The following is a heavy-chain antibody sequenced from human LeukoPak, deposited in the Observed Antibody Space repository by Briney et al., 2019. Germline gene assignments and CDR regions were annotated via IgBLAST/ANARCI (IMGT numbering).Heavy chain of an antibody. D-gene: IGHD5-18*01. CDR3: AREGYSYGYDY. Sequence: SVKVTCKASGGTFSSYAISWVRQAPGQGLEWMGGIIPIFGTANYAQKFQGRVTITADKSTSTAYMELSSLRSEDTAVYYCAREGYSYGYDYWGQGTLVTVSS. V-gene: IGHV1-69*06. CDR2: IIPIFGTA. J-gene: IGHJ4*02. CDR1: GGTFSSYA.